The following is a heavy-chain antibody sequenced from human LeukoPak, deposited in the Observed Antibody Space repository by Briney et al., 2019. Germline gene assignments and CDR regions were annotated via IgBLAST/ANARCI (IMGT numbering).Heavy chain of an antibody. Sequence: GGSLRLSCAASGFNFNTYTMSWVRQAPGKGLEWVSSITCCRPDITYGDSVTGRFTISRDNAKNSLYLQMNSLRAEDTAVYYCARDREDYGDFGYWGQGTLVTVSS. J-gene: IGHJ4*02. V-gene: IGHV3-21*01. CDR3: ARDREDYGDFGY. CDR2: ITCCRPDI. D-gene: IGHD4-17*01. CDR1: GFNFNTYT.